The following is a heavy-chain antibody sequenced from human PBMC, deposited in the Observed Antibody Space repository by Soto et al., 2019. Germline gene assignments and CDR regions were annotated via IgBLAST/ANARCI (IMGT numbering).Heavy chain of an antibody. Sequence: GGSLRLSCAASGFTFSSYAMSWVRQAPGKGLEWVSAISGSGGSTYYADSVKGRFTISRDKSKNTLYLQMNSLRAEDTAVYYCAKAVYDYVWGSYRSQYYFDYWGQGTLVTVSS. V-gene: IGHV3-23*01. CDR3: AKAVYDYVWGSYRSQYYFDY. CDR2: ISGSGGST. CDR1: GFTFSSYA. J-gene: IGHJ4*02. D-gene: IGHD3-16*02.